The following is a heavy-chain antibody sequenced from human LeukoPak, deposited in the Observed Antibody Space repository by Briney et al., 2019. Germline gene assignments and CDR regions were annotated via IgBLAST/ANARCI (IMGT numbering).Heavy chain of an antibody. J-gene: IGHJ4*02. Sequence: PSETLSLTCTVSGGSISSYYWSWLRQPPGKGLEWSGYIYYSGSTNYNPSLKSRVTISVDTSKNQFSLKLSSVTAADTAVYYCARGRDTAMVTDYWGQGTLVSVSS. CDR1: GGSISSYY. V-gene: IGHV4-59*01. CDR3: ARGRDTAMVTDY. D-gene: IGHD5-18*01. CDR2: IYYSGST.